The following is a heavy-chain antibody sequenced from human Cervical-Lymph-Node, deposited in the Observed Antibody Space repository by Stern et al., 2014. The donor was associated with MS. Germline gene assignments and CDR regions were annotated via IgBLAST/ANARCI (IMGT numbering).Heavy chain of an antibody. CDR2: IRWDDDK. D-gene: IGHD6-19*01. CDR3: VLSPYGSGWYPPYFDH. J-gene: IGHJ4*02. CDR1: GFSLSTSGVG. Sequence: QVTLKESGPTLVKPTQTLTLTCTFSGFSLSTSGVGVGWIRQPPGKALEWLAPIRWDDDKRYSPSLKSRLTITGDTSKNQVVLTMTNMDPVDTATYYCVLSPYGSGWYPPYFDHWGQGNLVTVSS. V-gene: IGHV2-5*02.